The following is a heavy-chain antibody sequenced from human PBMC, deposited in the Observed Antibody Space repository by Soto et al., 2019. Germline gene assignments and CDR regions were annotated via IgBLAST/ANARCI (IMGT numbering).Heavy chain of an antibody. CDR1: GYSFSSYL. J-gene: IGHJ6*02. Sequence: GGSLKISRKGSGYSFSSYLIGWVGPMPGKGLEWMGIIYPGDSDTRYSPSFQGQVTISADKSISTAYLQWSSLKASDTAMYYCARCPATIEYYYGMDVWGQGTTVTVSS. CDR2: IYPGDSDT. D-gene: IGHD2-2*02. V-gene: IGHV5-51*01. CDR3: ARCPATIEYYYGMDV.